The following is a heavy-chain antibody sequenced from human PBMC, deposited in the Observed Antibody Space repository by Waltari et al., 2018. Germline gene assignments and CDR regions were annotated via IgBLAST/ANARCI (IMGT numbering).Heavy chain of an antibody. Sequence: QAQLVQSGAEVKRRGASVKVSCKASGYTFSNYDINWVRQATGQVLEWMSWMNPNTGNTGYSQSFKDRVTFTWDSSISTAYMELSSLRSEDTAVYYCARGESLGRIYYFYYMDIWGKGTTVTVSS. CDR3: ARGESLGRIYYFYYMDI. J-gene: IGHJ6*03. CDR2: MNPNTGNT. CDR1: GYTFSNYD. V-gene: IGHV1-8*03.